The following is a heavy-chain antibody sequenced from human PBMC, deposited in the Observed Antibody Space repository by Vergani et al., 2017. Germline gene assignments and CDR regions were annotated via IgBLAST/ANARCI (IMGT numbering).Heavy chain of an antibody. CDR3: ASRVHYDFCSGYYDSYFDY. CDR2: IYYSGST. CDR1: GGSVSSGSYY. Sequence: QVQLQESGPGLVTPSETLSLTCTVSGGSVSSGSYYWSWIRQPPGKGLEWIGYIYYSGSTNYNPSLKSRVTISVDTSKNQFSLKLSSVTAADTAVYYCASRVHYDFCSGYYDSYFDYWGQGTLVTVSS. D-gene: IGHD3-3*01. V-gene: IGHV4-61*01. J-gene: IGHJ4*02.